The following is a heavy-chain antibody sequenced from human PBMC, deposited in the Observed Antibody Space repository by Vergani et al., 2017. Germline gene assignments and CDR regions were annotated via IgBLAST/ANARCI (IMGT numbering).Heavy chain of an antibody. J-gene: IGHJ6*02. CDR3: ARGNSAYPSSGMDV. D-gene: IGHD1/OR15-1a*01. Sequence: QMQLQESGPGLVKPSETLSLSCTVSGDSISTSSYAWGWIRQPPGKTLEWIGTVFYGGRTSYNPSLKSRVTMSVDTSKNQFSLKLSSVTATDTAGYYCARGNSAYPSSGMDVWGQGTTVIVSS. CDR2: VFYGGRT. CDR1: GDSISTSSYA. V-gene: IGHV4-39*07.